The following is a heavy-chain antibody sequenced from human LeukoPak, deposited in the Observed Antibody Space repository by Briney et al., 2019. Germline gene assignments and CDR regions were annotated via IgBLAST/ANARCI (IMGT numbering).Heavy chain of an antibody. V-gene: IGHV3-33*01. CDR3: ARDGSGSSYGGPSAYFDY. CDR1: GFTFSSYG. J-gene: IGHJ4*02. Sequence: PGGSLRLSCAASGFTFSSYGMHWVRQAPGKGLEWVAVIWYDGSNKYYADSVKGRFTISRDNSKNTLYLQMNSLRAEDTAVYYCARDGSGSSYGGPSAYFDYWGQGTLVTVSS. CDR2: IWYDGSNK. D-gene: IGHD1-26*01.